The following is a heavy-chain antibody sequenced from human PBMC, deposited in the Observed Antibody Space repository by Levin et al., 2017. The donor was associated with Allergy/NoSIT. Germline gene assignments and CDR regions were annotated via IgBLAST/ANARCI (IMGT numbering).Heavy chain of an antibody. Sequence: AGGSLRLSCAASGFTFSSYDMGWVRQGPGKGLEWVSVISGSGGTTNYADSVKGRFTISKDISKNTLFLQMNSLRAEDTAVYFCAKGWRGDILTGFNNWGQGTLVTVSS. CDR2: ISGSGGTT. D-gene: IGHD3-9*01. CDR1: GFTFSSYD. J-gene: IGHJ4*02. V-gene: IGHV3-23*01. CDR3: AKGWRGDILTGFNN.